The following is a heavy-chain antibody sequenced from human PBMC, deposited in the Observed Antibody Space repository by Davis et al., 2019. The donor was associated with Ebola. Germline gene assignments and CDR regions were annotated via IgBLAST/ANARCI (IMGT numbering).Heavy chain of an antibody. CDR3: AKSGLSFGVVKYHYGMDV. J-gene: IGHJ6*04. V-gene: IGHV3-30*18. CDR2: ISYDGSNK. CDR1: GFTFSDYY. Sequence: GGSLRLSCAASGFTFSDYYMSWIRQAPGKGLEWVAVISYDGSNKYYADSVKGRFTISRDNSKNTLYLQMNSLRAEDTAVYYCAKSGLSFGVVKYHYGMDVWGKGTTVTVSS. D-gene: IGHD3-3*01.